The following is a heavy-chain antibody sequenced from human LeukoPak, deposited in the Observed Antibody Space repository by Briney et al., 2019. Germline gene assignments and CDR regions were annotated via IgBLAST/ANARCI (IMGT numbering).Heavy chain of an antibody. D-gene: IGHD3-22*01. Sequence: SQTLSLTCTVSGYSISSGYYWGWIRQPPGKGLEWIGGIYHSGSTYYNPSLKSRVTISVDTSKNQFSLKLSSVTAADTAVYYCAREWDYYDSSGDDYWGQGTLVTVSS. J-gene: IGHJ4*02. CDR1: GYSISSGYY. CDR2: IYHSGST. CDR3: AREWDYYDSSGDDY. V-gene: IGHV4-38-2*02.